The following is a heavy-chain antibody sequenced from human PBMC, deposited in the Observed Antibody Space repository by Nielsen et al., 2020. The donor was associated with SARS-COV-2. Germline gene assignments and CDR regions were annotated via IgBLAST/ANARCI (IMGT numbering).Heavy chain of an antibody. CDR1: GYSFTSYW. CDR2: IDPSDSYT. D-gene: IGHD5-24*01. V-gene: IGHV5-10-1*01. Sequence: GESLKIPCKGPGYSFTSYWISWVRQMPGKGLEWMGRIDPSDSYTNYSPSFQGHVTISADKSISTAYLQWSSLKASDTAMYYCALEMATDAFDIWGQGTMVTVSS. CDR3: ALEMATDAFDI. J-gene: IGHJ3*02.